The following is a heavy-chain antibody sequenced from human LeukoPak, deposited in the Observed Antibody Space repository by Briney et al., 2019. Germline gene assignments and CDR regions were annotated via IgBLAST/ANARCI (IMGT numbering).Heavy chain of an antibody. J-gene: IGHJ4*02. CDR3: ARGSTFYDYGDPMLDY. D-gene: IGHD4-17*01. Sequence: SETLSLTCTVSGGSISSSSYYWGWIRQPPGKGLEWIGYIYYSGSTNYNPSLKSRVTISVDTSKNQFSLKLSSVTAADTAVYYCARGSTFYDYGDPMLDYWGQGTLVTVSS. CDR2: IYYSGST. V-gene: IGHV4-61*05. CDR1: GGSISSSSYY.